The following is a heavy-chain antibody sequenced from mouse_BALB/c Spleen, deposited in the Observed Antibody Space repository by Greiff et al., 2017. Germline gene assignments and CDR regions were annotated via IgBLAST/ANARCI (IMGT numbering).Heavy chain of an antibody. D-gene: IGHD2-4*01. V-gene: IGHV14-3*02. CDR1: GFNIKDTY. CDR3: AREGRSTMITTSGFAY. J-gene: IGHJ3*01. CDR2: IDPANGNT. Sequence: EVQLQQSGAELVKPGASVKLSCTASGFNIKDTYMHWVKQRPEQGLEWIGRIDPANGNTKYDPKFQGKATITADPSSNTAYLQLSSLTSEDTAVYYCAREGRSTMITTSGFAYWGQGTLVTVSA.